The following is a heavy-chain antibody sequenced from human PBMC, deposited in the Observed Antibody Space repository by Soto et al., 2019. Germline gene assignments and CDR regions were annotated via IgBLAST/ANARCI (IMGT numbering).Heavy chain of an antibody. Sequence: QVQLVQSGAEVKKPGSSVKVSCKASGGTFSTCAITWVRQAPGQGLEWMGGIIPVFGTAHYAQKFQGRVTITADESTSTAYMELSSLRSEDTAVYYCARALEEYYYDSAGYYSGYWGQGTLLTVST. J-gene: IGHJ4*02. CDR3: ARALEEYYYDSAGYYSGY. V-gene: IGHV1-69*12. D-gene: IGHD3-22*01. CDR1: GGTFSTCA. CDR2: IIPVFGTA.